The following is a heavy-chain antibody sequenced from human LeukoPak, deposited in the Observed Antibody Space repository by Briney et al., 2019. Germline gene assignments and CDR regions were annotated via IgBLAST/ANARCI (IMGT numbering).Heavy chain of an antibody. D-gene: IGHD6-13*01. CDR1: GGPFSGYY. Sequence: PSETLSLTCAVYGGPFSGYYWSWIRQPPGKGLEWIGEINHSGSTNYNPSLKSRVTISVDTSKNQFSLKLSSVTAADTAVYYCARKQQLVPREIWYFDLWGRGTLVTVSS. V-gene: IGHV4-34*01. J-gene: IGHJ2*01. CDR2: INHSGST. CDR3: ARKQQLVPREIWYFDL.